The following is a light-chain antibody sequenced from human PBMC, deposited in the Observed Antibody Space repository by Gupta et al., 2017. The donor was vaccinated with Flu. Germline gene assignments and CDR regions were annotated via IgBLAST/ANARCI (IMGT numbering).Light chain of an antibody. J-gene: IGLJ2*01. Sequence: QSVLTQPPSVSGTPGQRVTISCSGSSSNIGSNYVYWYQQLPGPAPKLLIYRNNQRPSGVPDRFSGSKSGTSASLAISGLRSEDEADYYCAAWDASLSGSLFGGGTKLTVL. CDR2: RNN. V-gene: IGLV1-47*01. CDR3: AAWDASLSGSL. CDR1: SSNIGSNY.